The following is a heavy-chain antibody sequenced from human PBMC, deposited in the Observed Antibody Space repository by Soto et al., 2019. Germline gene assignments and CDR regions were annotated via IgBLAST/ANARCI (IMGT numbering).Heavy chain of an antibody. V-gene: IGHV5-10-1*01. J-gene: IGHJ6*01. Sequence: PGECLTSSCKGSGYSFTSYWIIWVLQMPGKGLEWMGRIDPSDSYTNYSPSFQGHVTISADKSISTAYLQWSSLKASDTAMYYCARHMATRYYYGMDVWGQGTPVTVSS. D-gene: IGHD5-12*01. CDR2: IDPSDSYT. CDR3: ARHMATRYYYGMDV. CDR1: GYSFTSYW.